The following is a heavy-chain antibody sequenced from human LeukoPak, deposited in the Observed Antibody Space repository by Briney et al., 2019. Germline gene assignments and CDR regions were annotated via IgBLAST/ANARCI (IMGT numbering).Heavy chain of an antibody. CDR1: GFTFTSCW. V-gene: IGHV3-7*01. D-gene: IGHD1-20*01. J-gene: IGHJ3*02. CDR3: ASGNWNDRAFDI. Sequence: GGSLRLSCAASGFTFTSCWMNWVRQAPGKGLEWVANIKPDGSEKYYVDSVKGRFTISRDNAKNSLCLQMKRLRAEDTAVYYCASGNWNDRAFDIWGQGTMVAVSS. CDR2: IKPDGSEK.